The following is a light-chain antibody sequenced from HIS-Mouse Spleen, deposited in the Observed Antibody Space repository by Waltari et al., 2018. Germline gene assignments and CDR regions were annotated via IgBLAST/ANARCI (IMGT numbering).Light chain of an antibody. J-gene: IGKJ1*01. CDR2: AAS. CDR1: QSINSY. V-gene: IGKV1-39*01. CDR3: QQSYSTPWT. Sequence: DIQMTQSPSSLSASVGDRVTIPCRASQSINSYLNWYQQKPGKARKLLIYAASSLQSGVPSRFSGSGSGTDFTLTISSLQPEDFATYYCQQSYSTPWTFGQGTKVEIK.